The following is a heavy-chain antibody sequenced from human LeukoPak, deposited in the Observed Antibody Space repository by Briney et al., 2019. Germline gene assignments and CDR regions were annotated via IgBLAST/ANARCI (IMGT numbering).Heavy chain of an antibody. CDR3: AKDNRADYGGNSPDAFDI. J-gene: IGHJ3*02. Sequence: GGSLRLSCAASGFTFSNYAIHWVRQAPGKGLESVSVISSNGGNIYHANSVKGRFTISRGNSKNTVYLQMGSLRPEDMAVYYCAKDNRADYGGNSPDAFDIWGQGTMVTVSS. V-gene: IGHV3-64*01. D-gene: IGHD4-23*01. CDR1: GFTFSNYA. CDR2: ISSNGGNI.